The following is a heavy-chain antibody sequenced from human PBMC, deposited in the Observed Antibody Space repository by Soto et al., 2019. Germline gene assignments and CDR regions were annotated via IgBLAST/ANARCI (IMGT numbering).Heavy chain of an antibody. D-gene: IGHD3-3*01. V-gene: IGHV1-18*01. CDR1: GYTFTSYG. J-gene: IGHJ4*02. Sequence: QVQLVQSGAEVKKPGASVKVSCKASGYTFTSYGISWVRQAPGQGLEWMGWISAYNGNTNYAQKLQGRVTMTTDTTTSTAYMELRSLRSDDTAVYYCARDTYEDCWSCHIDLFDYRGQGPLGTGSS. CDR2: ISAYNGNT. CDR3: ARDTYEDCWSCHIDLFDY.